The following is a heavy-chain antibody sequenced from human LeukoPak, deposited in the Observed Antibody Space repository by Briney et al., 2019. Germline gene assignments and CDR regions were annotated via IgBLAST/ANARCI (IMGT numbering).Heavy chain of an antibody. Sequence: SEPLSLTCTVSGGSISSSGYYWSWIRQPPGKGLEWIGTIYYSGSAYYNPSLKTQVTISVDTSKNQFSLKLSSVTAADAAVYFCARGSQVDDFWSGYRAPLDYWGQGTLVTVSS. CDR3: ARGSQVDDFWSGYRAPLDY. D-gene: IGHD3-3*01. V-gene: IGHV4-39*01. J-gene: IGHJ4*02. CDR1: GGSISSSGYY. CDR2: IYYSGSA.